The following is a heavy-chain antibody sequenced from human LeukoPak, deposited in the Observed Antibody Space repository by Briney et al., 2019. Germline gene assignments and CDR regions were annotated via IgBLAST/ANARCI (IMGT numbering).Heavy chain of an antibody. CDR2: IIPIFGTA. V-gene: IGHV1-69*06. J-gene: IGHJ4*02. CDR1: GYTFTSYY. CDR3: TVLNDIVVVVADNDY. Sequence: SVKVSCKASGYTFTSYYMHWVRQAPGQGLEWMGGIIPIFGTANYAQKFQGRVTITADKSTSTAYMELSSLRSEDTAVYYCTVLNDIVVVVADNDYWGQGTLVTVSS. D-gene: IGHD2-15*01.